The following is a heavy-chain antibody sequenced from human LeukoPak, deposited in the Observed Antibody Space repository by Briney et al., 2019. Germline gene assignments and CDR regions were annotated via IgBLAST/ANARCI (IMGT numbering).Heavy chain of an antibody. J-gene: IGHJ3*02. D-gene: IGHD3-22*01. CDR2: IRYDGSNK. Sequence: PGGSLRLSCAASGFTFSTYGMHWVRQAPGKGLEWVAFIRYDGSNKYYADSVKGRFTISRDNSKDTLYLQMNSLRAEDTAVYYCAKALYDSSGYSPHGQPGGAFDIWGQGTMVTVSS. V-gene: IGHV3-30*02. CDR3: AKALYDSSGYSPHGQPGGAFDI. CDR1: GFTFSTYG.